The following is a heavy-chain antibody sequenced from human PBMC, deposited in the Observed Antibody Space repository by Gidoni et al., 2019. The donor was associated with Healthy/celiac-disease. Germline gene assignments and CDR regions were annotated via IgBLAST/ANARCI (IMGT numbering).Heavy chain of an antibody. D-gene: IGHD3-3*01. CDR1: GFTFSRYA. V-gene: IGHV3-23*01. CDR2: ISGSGGST. Sequence: EVQLLESGGGLVQPGGPLRLPCAASGFTFSRYAMSWVRQAPGKGLEWVSAISGSGGSTYYADSVKGRFTISRDNSKNTLYLQMNSLRAEDTAVYYCAKGLYDFWTTGWFDPWGQGTLVTVSS. J-gene: IGHJ5*02. CDR3: AKGLYDFWTTGWFDP.